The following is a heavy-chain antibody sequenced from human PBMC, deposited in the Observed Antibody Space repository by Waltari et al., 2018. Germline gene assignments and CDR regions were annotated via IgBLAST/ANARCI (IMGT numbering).Heavy chain of an antibody. CDR3: ARGRNTNYVVYGMDV. V-gene: IGHV3-66*02. J-gene: IGHJ6*02. CDR2: IYAGGST. CDR1: GFTVSDNY. Sequence: EVQLVESGGGLVQPGGSLRLSCAPSGFTVSDNYMSWVRQAPGKGREGVSVIYAGGSTSYADSVKGRFTISRDNSKSTLYLQMNSLRAEDTAVYYCARGRNTNYVVYGMDVWGQGTTVTVSS. D-gene: IGHD4-4*01.